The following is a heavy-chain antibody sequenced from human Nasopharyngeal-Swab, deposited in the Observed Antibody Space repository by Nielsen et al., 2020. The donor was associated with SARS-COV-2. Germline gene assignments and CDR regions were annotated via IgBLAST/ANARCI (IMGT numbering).Heavy chain of an antibody. Sequence: ASVKVSCKASGGTFSSYAISWVRQAPGQGLEWMGWINPNSGGTNYTQKFQGRVTMTRDTSISTAYMELSRLRSDDTAVYYCARAGNSSGYYPSDYWGQGTLVTVSS. CDR3: ARAGNSSGYYPSDY. CDR1: GGTFSSYA. V-gene: IGHV1-2*02. CDR2: INPNSGGT. D-gene: IGHD3-22*01. J-gene: IGHJ4*02.